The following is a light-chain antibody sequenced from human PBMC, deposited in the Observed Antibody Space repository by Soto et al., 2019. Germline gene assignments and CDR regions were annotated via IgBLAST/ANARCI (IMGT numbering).Light chain of an antibody. CDR1: QSVSSN. CDR3: QQHNSRPPIT. V-gene: IGKV3-15*01. J-gene: IGKJ5*01. CDR2: GAY. Sequence: EIVMTHSPATLSVSPWEIATLSCRASQSVSSNLAWYQQKPGQAPRLLIYGAYTRAAGVPARFSCSGSGTKDTLTITSLQSEDISLVYCQQHNSRPPITFGQGTRLEIK.